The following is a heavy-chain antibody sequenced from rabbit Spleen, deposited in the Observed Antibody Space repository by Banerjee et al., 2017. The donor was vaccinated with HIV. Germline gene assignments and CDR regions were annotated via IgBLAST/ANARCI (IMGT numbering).Heavy chain of an antibody. CDR2: IYGGSGGST. V-gene: IGHV1S40*01. Sequence: QSLEESGGDRVKPGASLTLTCTASGFSFSNGYYMCWVRQAPGKGLECIACIYGGSGGSTWYASWAKGRFTFSKASSTTVTLQLTSLTAADTATYFCARGSAAMTMVITGFYFNLWGPGTLVTVS. CDR1: GFSFSNGYY. D-gene: IGHD2-1*01. J-gene: IGHJ4*01. CDR3: ARGSAAMTMVITGFYFNL.